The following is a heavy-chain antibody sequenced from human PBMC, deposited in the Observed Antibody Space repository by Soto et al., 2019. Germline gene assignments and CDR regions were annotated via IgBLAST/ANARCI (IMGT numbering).Heavy chain of an antibody. CDR1: GDSVFSSTAA. CDR3: ARDRSGSGWFNAFDI. V-gene: IGHV6-1*01. D-gene: IGHD6-19*01. Sequence: PSQTLSLTCAISGDSVFSSTAAWNWIRQSPSRGLEWLGRTYYRSKWYNDYAVSVKSRITVNPDTSKHQFSLQLNSVTPEDTAVYYCARDRSGSGWFNAFDIWGHGTMVTVSS. J-gene: IGHJ3*02. CDR2: TYYRSKWYN.